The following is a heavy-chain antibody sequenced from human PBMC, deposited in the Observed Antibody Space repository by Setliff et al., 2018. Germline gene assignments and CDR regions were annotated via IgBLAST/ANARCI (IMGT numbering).Heavy chain of an antibody. CDR2: INPSGGST. J-gene: IGHJ6*02. Sequence: GASVKVSCKASGYTFTSYYMHWVRQAPAQGLEWMGIINPSGGSTSYAQKFQGRVTMTRDTSTSTVYMELSSLRSEDTAVYYCARDWNADSGSYDYYYGMDVWGQGTTVTVSS. CDR1: GYTFTSYY. CDR3: ARDWNADSGSYDYYYGMDV. D-gene: IGHD1-26*01. V-gene: IGHV1-46*01.